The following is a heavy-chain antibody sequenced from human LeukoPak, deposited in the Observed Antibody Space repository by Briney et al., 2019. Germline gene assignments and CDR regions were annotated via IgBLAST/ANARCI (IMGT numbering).Heavy chain of an antibody. D-gene: IGHD5-18*01. Sequence: SETLSLTCTVSGGSISSSSYYWGWIRQPPGKGLEWIGSIYYSGSTYYNPSLKSRVTISVDTSKNQFSLKPSSVTAADTAVYYCARLPGYSYGVHWGQGTLVTVSS. J-gene: IGHJ4*02. CDR1: GGSISSSSYY. CDR2: IYYSGST. V-gene: IGHV4-39*01. CDR3: ARLPGYSYGVH.